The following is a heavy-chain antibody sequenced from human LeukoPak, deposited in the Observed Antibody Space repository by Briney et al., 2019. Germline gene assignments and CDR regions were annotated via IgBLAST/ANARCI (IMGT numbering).Heavy chain of an antibody. CDR2: ISGSSIYI. J-gene: IGHJ4*02. V-gene: IGHV3-21*01. CDR3: ARDPPYSDSSGYYYDY. D-gene: IGHD3-22*01. Sequence: GGSLRLSCAASGFTFSTYSMNWVRQAPGKGLEWVSSISGSSIYIYYADSVKGRFTISRDNAKNSLYLQMNSLRAEDTAVYYCARDPPYSDSSGYYYDYWSQGTLVTVSS. CDR1: GFTFSTYS.